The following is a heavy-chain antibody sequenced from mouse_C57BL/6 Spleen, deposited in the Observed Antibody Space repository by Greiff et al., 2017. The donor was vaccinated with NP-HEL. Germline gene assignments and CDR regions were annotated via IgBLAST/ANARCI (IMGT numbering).Heavy chain of an antibody. V-gene: IGHV3-6*01. J-gene: IGHJ3*01. D-gene: IGHD2-4*01. CDR1: GYSITSGYY. CDR3: ASIYYDYDGFAY. CDR2: ISYDGSN. Sequence: EVQVVESGPGLVKPSQSLSLTCSVTGYSITSGYYWNWIRQFPGNKLEWMGYISYDGSNNYNPSLKNRISITRDTSKNQFFLKLNSVTTEDTATYYCASIYYDYDGFAYWGQGTLVTVSA.